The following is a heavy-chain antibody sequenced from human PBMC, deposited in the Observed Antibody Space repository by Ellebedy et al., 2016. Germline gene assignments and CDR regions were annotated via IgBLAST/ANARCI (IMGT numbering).Heavy chain of an antibody. V-gene: IGHV1-2*02. CDR1: GYTFTGQS. CDR3: ARSWGGYGGYDSSDFDY. D-gene: IGHD5-12*01. J-gene: IGHJ4*02. Sequence: ASVKVSXKASGYTFTGQSMHWVRQAPGQGPEWMGWIDPNSGRTRFSQKFQGRVTMTGDMSISTAYMELSSLTSDDTAVYYCARSWGGYGGYDSSDFDYWGQGTLVTVSA. CDR2: IDPNSGRT.